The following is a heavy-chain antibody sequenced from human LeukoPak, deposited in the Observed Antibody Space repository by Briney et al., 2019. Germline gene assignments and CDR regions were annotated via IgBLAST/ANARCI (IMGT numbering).Heavy chain of an antibody. CDR2: ISWNSGSI. V-gene: IGHV3-9*01. D-gene: IGHD5-24*01. CDR1: GFTFDDYA. CDR3: AKERDGYNLDGFDY. Sequence: GGSLRLSCAASGFTFDDYAKHWVRQAPGKGLEWVSGISWNSGSIGYADSVKGRFTISRDNAKNSLYLQMNSLRAEDTALYYCAKERDGYNLDGFDYWGQGTLVTVSS. J-gene: IGHJ4*02.